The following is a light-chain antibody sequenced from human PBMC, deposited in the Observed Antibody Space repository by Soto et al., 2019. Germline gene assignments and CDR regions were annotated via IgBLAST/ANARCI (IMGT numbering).Light chain of an antibody. V-gene: IGKV3-15*01. CDR3: QPYNNWPLT. CDR2: DTS. CDR1: QSVGNN. Sequence: EIEMTQSPATLSLSPGERSTVSCRASQSVGNNLAWYQQKPGQAPRLLIYDTSTRATGVPARFSGSRSGPEFTLTINSLQSEDFAIYYCQPYNNWPLTFGGGTKVDIK. J-gene: IGKJ4*01.